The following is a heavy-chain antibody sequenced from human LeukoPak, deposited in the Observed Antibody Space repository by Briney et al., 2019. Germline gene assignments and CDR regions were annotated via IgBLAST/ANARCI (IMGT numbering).Heavy chain of an antibody. CDR2: ISFHGTDT. J-gene: IGHJ4*02. V-gene: IGHV3-30*04. CDR1: GFTFISYA. D-gene: IGHD2/OR15-2a*01. Sequence: QPGTSLRLSCAASGFTFISYAIHWVRQAPGKGLEWVAVISFHGTDTFYADSVKGRFTISRDNSKNTLYLQMNSLRAEDTAVYYCAKGSTSHWFDYWGQGTLVTVSS. CDR3: AKGSTSHWFDY.